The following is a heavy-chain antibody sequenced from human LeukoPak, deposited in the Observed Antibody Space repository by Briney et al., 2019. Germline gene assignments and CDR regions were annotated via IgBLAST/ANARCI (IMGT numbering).Heavy chain of an antibody. CDR2: IYDSGST. J-gene: IGHJ5*02. Sequence: SETLSLTCTVSGGSISSNYWSWIRQPPGKGLEWIGYIYDSGSTNYNPSLKSRVTMFVDTSKNQFSLKLTSVTAADTAVYYCARQTSAPNPWGQGILVTVSS. CDR1: GGSISSNY. V-gene: IGHV4-59*08. CDR3: ARQTSAPNP.